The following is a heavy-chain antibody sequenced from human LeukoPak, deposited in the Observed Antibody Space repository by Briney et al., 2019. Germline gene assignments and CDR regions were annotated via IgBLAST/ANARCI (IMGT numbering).Heavy chain of an antibody. J-gene: IGHJ3*02. CDR1: GFTFSSYA. CDR3: ARDRGPHNGAFDI. V-gene: IGHV3-33*07. CDR2: IWYDGTNK. D-gene: IGHD2-8*01. Sequence: GGSLRLSCAASGFTFSSYAMYWVRQALGEGLEWVALIWYDGTNKDYADSVKGRFTISRDNSKNTLYLQMNSLRAEDTAVYHCARDRGPHNGAFDIWGQGTMVTVSS.